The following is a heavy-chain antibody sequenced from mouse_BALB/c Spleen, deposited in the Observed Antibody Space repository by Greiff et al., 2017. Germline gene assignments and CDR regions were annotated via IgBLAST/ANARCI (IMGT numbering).Heavy chain of an antibody. CDR1: GYTFTSYW. Sequence: QVQLQQSGAELAKPGASVKMSCKASGYTFTSYWMHWVKQRPGQGLEWIGYINPSTGYTEYNQKFKDKATLTADKSSSTAYMQLSSLTSEDSAVYYCARRGTPFDYWGQGTTLTVSS. V-gene: IGHV1-7*01. CDR2: INPSTGYT. CDR3: ARRGTPFDY. D-gene: IGHD3-3*01. J-gene: IGHJ2*01.